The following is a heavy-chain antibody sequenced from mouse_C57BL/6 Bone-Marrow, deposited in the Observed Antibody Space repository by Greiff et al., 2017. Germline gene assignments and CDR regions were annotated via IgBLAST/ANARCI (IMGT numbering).Heavy chain of an antibody. J-gene: IGHJ4*01. CDR3: SRAYYYYAMDY. D-gene: IGHD6-5*01. CDR1: GYTFTDYN. Sequence: VQLQQSGPELVKPGASVKMSCKASGYTFTDYNMHWVKQSHGKSLEWIGYINPNNGGTSYNQKFKGKATLTVNKSSSSAYMELRSLTSEDSAVYDCSRAYYYYAMDYWGQGTSVTVSS. V-gene: IGHV1-22*01. CDR2: INPNNGGT.